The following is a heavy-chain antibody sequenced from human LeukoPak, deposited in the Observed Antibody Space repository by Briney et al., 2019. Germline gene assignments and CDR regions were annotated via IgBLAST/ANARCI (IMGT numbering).Heavy chain of an antibody. CDR2: INHSGST. V-gene: IGHV4-34*01. Sequence: PSETLSLTCTVSGGSISSYYWSWIRQPPGKGLEWIGEINHSGSTNYNPSLKSRVTISVDTSKNQFSLKLSSVTAADTAVYYCARGGGQLWLRYYYYYYGMDVWGQGTTVTVSS. CDR3: ARGGGQLWLRYYYYYYGMDV. D-gene: IGHD5-18*01. J-gene: IGHJ6*02. CDR1: GGSISSYY.